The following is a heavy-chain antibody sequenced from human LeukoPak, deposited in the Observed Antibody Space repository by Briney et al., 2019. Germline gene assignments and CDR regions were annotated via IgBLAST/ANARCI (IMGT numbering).Heavy chain of an antibody. D-gene: IGHD1-1*01. J-gene: IGHJ4*02. Sequence: SETLSLTCTVSGGSISSYYWSWIRQPPGKGLEWIGYIYYSGSTNYNPSLKSRVTISVDTSKNQFSLKLSSMTAADTAVYYCARRQWKGSIDYWGQGTLVTVSS. CDR2: IYYSGST. CDR3: ARRQWKGSIDY. V-gene: IGHV4-59*08. CDR1: GGSISSYY.